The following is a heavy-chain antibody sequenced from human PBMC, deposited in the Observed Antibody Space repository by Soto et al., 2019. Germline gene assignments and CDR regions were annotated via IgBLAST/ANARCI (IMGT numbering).Heavy chain of an antibody. CDR3: ARDIVVVTAAIAYYYGMDV. V-gene: IGHV1-46*01. CDR2: INPSGGST. Sequence: ASVKVSCKASGYTFTSYYMHWVRQAPGQGLEWMGIINPSGGSTSYAQKFQGRVTMTRDTSTSTVYMELSSLRSEDTAVYYCARDIVVVTAAIAYYYGMDVWGQGTTVTVYS. CDR1: GYTFTSYY. D-gene: IGHD2-2*01. J-gene: IGHJ6*02.